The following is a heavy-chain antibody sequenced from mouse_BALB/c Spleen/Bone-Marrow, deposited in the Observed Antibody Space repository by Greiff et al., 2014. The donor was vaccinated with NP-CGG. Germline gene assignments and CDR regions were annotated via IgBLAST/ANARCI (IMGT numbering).Heavy chain of an antibody. V-gene: IGHV1-7*01. CDR3: AGVYYGYFFAY. D-gene: IGHD1-2*01. Sequence: QVQLQQPGAELAKPGASVKMSCKASGYTFTSYWMHWVKQRPGQGLEWIGYINPSTGYTDYNQKFRDKATLTADKSSSTAYMQLSSLTSEDSAVYYCAGVYYGYFFAYWGQGTLVTVSA. CDR1: GYTFTSYW. J-gene: IGHJ3*01. CDR2: INPSTGYT.